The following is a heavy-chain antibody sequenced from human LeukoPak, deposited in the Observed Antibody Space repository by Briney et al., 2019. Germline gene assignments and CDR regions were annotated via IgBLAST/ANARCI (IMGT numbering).Heavy chain of an antibody. CDR3: AREPSSSWYVDY. V-gene: IGHV4-39*07. Sequence: SETLSLTCTVSGGSISSSSYYWGWIRQPPRKGLEWIGSIYYSGSTYYNPSLKSRVTISVDTSKNQFSLKLSSVTAADTAVYYCAREPSSSWYVDYWGQGTLVTVSS. CDR2: IYYSGST. CDR1: GGSISSSSYY. J-gene: IGHJ4*02. D-gene: IGHD6-13*01.